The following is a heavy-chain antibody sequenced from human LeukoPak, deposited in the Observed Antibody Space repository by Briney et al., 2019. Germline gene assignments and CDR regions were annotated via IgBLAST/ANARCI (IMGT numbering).Heavy chain of an antibody. Sequence: PGGSLRLSCAASGFTFSSYWMTWVRQAPRKGLEWVANVNQDGSEKYYVDSVKGRFTISRDNARNSLYLQMNSLRAEDTAVYYCARAISGIEDYWGQGTLVTVSS. CDR2: VNQDGSEK. V-gene: IGHV3-7*01. CDR1: GFTFSSYW. CDR3: ARAISGIEDY. J-gene: IGHJ4*02. D-gene: IGHD3-10*01.